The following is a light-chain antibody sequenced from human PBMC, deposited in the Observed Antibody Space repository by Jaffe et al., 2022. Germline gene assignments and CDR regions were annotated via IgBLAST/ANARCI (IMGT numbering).Light chain of an antibody. J-gene: IGLJ1*01. CDR3: SSFTTTKTYV. Sequence: HSALTQPASVSGSLGQSITISCTGTTIDLGGGYNYVSWFQQHPGKAPKLMVYDVSNRPSGISNRFSGSKSGNTASLTISGLQAEDEADYFCSSFTTTKTYVFGPGTTVTVL. CDR2: DVS. CDR1: TIDLGGGYNY. V-gene: IGLV2-14*03.